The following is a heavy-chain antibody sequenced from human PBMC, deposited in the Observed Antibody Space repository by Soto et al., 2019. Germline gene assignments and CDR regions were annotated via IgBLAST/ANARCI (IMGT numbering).Heavy chain of an antibody. V-gene: IGHV3-30-3*01. J-gene: IGHJ4*02. CDR1: GFTFGSYA. CDR2: ISYDGSNK. D-gene: IGHD1-7*01. Sequence: GGSLRLSCAASGFTFGSYAMHWVRQAPGKGLEWVAVISYDGSNKYYADSVKGRFTISRDNSKNTLYLQMNSLRAEDTAVYYCARERITGTTPNFDYWGQGTLVTGSS. CDR3: ARERITGTTPNFDY.